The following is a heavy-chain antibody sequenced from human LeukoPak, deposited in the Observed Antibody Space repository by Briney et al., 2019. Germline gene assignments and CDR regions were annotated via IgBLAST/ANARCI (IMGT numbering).Heavy chain of an antibody. Sequence: ASVKVSCTASGYTFTGYYMHWVRQAPGQGLEWMGRINPNSGGTNYAQKFQGRVTMTRDTSISTAYMGLSRLRSDDTAVYYCASRRGGSSWYGNWFDPWGQGTLVTVSS. CDR3: ASRRGGSSWYGNWFDP. CDR2: INPNSGGT. CDR1: GYTFTGYY. V-gene: IGHV1-2*06. J-gene: IGHJ5*02. D-gene: IGHD6-13*01.